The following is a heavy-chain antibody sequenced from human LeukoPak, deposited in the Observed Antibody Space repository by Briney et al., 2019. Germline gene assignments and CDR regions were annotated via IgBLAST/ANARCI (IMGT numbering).Heavy chain of an antibody. CDR3: ARGGTGDTTVVEDY. J-gene: IGHJ4*02. Sequence: ASVKVSCKASGGTFSSYAISWVRQAPGQGLEWMGRIIPILGIANYAQKFQGRVTMTRDTSTSTVYMGLSSLRSEDTAVYYCARGGTGDTTVVEDYWGQGTLVTVSS. CDR1: GGTFSSYA. CDR2: IIPILGIA. V-gene: IGHV1-69*04. D-gene: IGHD7-27*01.